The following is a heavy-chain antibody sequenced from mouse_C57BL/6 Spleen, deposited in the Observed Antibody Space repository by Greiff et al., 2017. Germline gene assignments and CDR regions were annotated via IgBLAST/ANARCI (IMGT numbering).Heavy chain of an antibody. V-gene: IGHV1-52*01. Sequence: QVQLKQPGAELVRPGSSVKLSCKASGYTFTSYWMHWVKQRPIQGLEWIGNIDPSDSDTHYNQKFKDKATLTVDKSSSTAYMQLSSLTSEDSAVYYCARVGNYDAMDYWGQGTSVTVSS. D-gene: IGHD2-1*01. CDR2: IDPSDSDT. CDR1: GYTFTSYW. CDR3: ARVGNYDAMDY. J-gene: IGHJ4*01.